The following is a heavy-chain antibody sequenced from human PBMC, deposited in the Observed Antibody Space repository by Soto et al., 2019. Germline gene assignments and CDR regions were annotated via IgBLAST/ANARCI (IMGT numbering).Heavy chain of an antibody. V-gene: IGHV3-23*01. Sequence: EVHLLESGGDLVLPGGSLRLSCAASGFAFNDFAMNWVRQAPGKGPEWLSTISGSGDKTFHSDSVKGRFNISRDNSNTKMFLQMNSLRAEDTAIYYCAKGASHAPFEKWGRGTLVTVSS. CDR1: GFAFNDFA. CDR2: ISGSGDKT. J-gene: IGHJ4*02. CDR3: AKGASHAPFEK.